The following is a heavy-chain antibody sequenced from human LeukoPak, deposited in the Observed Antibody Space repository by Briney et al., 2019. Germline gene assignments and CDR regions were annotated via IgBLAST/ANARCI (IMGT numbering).Heavy chain of an antibody. D-gene: IGHD6-13*01. CDR2: TIPIFGTA. CDR3: ARDGAAGVHYYYYYGMDV. J-gene: IGHJ6*02. V-gene: IGHV1-69*13. Sequence: SVKVSCKASGGTFSSYAISWVRQAPGQGLEWMGGTIPIFGTANYAQKFQGRVTITADESTSTAYMELSSLRSEDTAVYYCARDGAAGVHYYYYYGMDVWGQGTTVTVSS. CDR1: GGTFSSYA.